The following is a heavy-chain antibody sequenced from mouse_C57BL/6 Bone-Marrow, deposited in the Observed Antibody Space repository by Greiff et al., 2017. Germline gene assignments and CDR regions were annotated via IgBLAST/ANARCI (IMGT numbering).Heavy chain of an antibody. J-gene: IGHJ4*01. V-gene: IGHV1-81*01. CDR1: GYTFTSYD. Sequence: QVQLQQSGPELVKPGASVKLSCKASGYTFTSYDINWVKQRPGQGLEWIGEIYPRSGNTYYNEKFKGKATLTADKSSSTAYMELRSLTSEDSAVYFCARDSSGYYAMDYWGQGTSVTVSS. D-gene: IGHD3-2*02. CDR2: IYPRSGNT. CDR3: ARDSSGYYAMDY.